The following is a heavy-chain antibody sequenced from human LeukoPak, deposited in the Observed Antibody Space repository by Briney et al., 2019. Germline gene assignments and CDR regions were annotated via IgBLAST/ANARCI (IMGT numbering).Heavy chain of an antibody. CDR3: ARSIVRYFDL. V-gene: IGHV6-1*01. CDR2: TYYRSKWFN. Sequence: PSQTLSLTCALSGDSVSSNSVAWNWIRQSPSRGLEWLGRTYYRSKWFNDSVAFVNSRITINPDTSKNQFSLHLNSVTPEDTAVYYCARSIVRYFDLWGRGTLVTVSS. D-gene: IGHD2-15*01. CDR1: GDSVSSNSVA. J-gene: IGHJ2*01.